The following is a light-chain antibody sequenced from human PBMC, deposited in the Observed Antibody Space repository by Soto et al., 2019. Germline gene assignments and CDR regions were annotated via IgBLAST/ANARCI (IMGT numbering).Light chain of an antibody. Sequence: VLTQPASVSGSPGQSITISCTGTSSDVVGYNYVSWYQQHPGKAPKLMIYDVSNRPSGVSNRFSGSKSGNTASLTISGLHAEDEADYYCSSYTSSSTPYYVFGTGTKVTVL. CDR2: DVS. CDR3: SSYTSSSTPYYV. V-gene: IGLV2-14*01. J-gene: IGLJ1*01. CDR1: SSDVVGYNY.